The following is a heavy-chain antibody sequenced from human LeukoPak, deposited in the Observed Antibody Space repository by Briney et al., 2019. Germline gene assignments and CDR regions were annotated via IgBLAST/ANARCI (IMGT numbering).Heavy chain of an antibody. CDR3: ARGLRLGIAAAGI. D-gene: IGHD6-13*01. CDR1: GGSFSGYY. J-gene: IGHJ4*02. V-gene: IGHV4-34*01. Sequence: SETLSLTCAVYGGSFSGYYWSWIRQPPGKGLEWIGEINHSGSTNYNPSLKSRATISVDTSKNRFSLKLSSVTAADTAVYYCARGLRLGIAAAGIWGQGTLVTVSS. CDR2: INHSGST.